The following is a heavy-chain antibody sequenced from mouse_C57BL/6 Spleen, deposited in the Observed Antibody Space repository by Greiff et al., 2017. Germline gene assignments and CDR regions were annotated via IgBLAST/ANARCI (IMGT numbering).Heavy chain of an antibody. Sequence: VKLMESGPELVKPGASVKISCKASGYAFSSSWMNWVKQRPGKGLEWIGRIYPGGGDTNYNGKFKGKATLTADKSSSTAYMQLSSLTSEDSAVYYCARKDYGSSWFAYWGQGTLVTVSA. D-gene: IGHD1-1*01. J-gene: IGHJ3*01. V-gene: IGHV1-82*01. CDR3: ARKDYGSSWFAY. CDR1: GYAFSSSW. CDR2: IYPGGGDT.